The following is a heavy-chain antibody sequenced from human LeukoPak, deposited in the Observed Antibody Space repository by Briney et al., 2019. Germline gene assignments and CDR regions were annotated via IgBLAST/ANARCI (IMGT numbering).Heavy chain of an antibody. D-gene: IGHD1-26*01. Sequence: SETLSLTCAVSGESFSGSFWTWIRQSPGKGLEWIGEIDHNGITHYNPPLKSRVAMSVDTTRKRFSLTLTSENAADTAVYYCARGGGGAKAFYYDYWGQGSLVTVSS. CDR2: IDHNGIT. CDR1: GESFSGSF. V-gene: IGHV4-34*01. CDR3: ARGGGGAKAFYYDY. J-gene: IGHJ4*02.